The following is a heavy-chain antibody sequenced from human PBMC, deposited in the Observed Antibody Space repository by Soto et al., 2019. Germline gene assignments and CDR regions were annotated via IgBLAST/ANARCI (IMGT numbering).Heavy chain of an antibody. CDR3: AREDGAYDFWSGYYKRYYYGMDV. D-gene: IGHD3-3*01. J-gene: IGHJ6*02. CDR2: TYYRSKWYN. Sequence: SQTRSVTFAVSGDNVSRNSAAWNWIRQSPSRGLEWLGRTYYRSKWYNDYAVSVKSRITINPDTSKNQFSLQLNSVTPEDTAVYYCAREDGAYDFWSGYYKRYYYGMDVWGQGTTVTVSS. CDR1: GDNVSRNSAA. V-gene: IGHV6-1*01.